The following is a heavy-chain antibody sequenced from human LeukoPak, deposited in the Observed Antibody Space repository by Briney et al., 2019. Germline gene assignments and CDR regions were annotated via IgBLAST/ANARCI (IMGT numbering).Heavy chain of an antibody. CDR2: IYYSGNI. CDR1: GASMSSDY. Sequence: SETLSLTCTVSGASMSSDYWSWIRQPPGKGLEWIGYIYYSGNINYNPSLKSRVTISVDTSKNQFSLKLSSVTAADTAVYYCARPSTNGYSYGMYYFDYWGQGTLVTVSS. D-gene: IGHD5-18*01. CDR3: ARPSTNGYSYGMYYFDY. J-gene: IGHJ4*02. V-gene: IGHV4-59*08.